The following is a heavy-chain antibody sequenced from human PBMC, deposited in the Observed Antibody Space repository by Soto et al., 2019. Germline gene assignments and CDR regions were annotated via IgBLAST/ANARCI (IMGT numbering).Heavy chain of an antibody. CDR2: IYHSGST. Sequence: SETLSLTCAVSSGSISSSNWWSWVRQPPGKGLEWIGEIYHSGSTNYNPSLKSRVTISVDKSKNQFSLKLSSVTAADTAVYYCAREIYSSGWYHDAFDIWGQGTMVTVSS. J-gene: IGHJ3*02. V-gene: IGHV4-4*02. CDR3: AREIYSSGWYHDAFDI. CDR1: SGSISSSNW. D-gene: IGHD6-19*01.